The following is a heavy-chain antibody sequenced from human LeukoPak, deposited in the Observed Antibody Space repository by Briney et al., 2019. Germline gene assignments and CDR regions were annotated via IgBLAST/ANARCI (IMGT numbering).Heavy chain of an antibody. Sequence: ASVKVSCKASGYTFTGYYMHWVRQAPGQGLEWMGWINPNSGGTNYAQKFQGRVTMTRDTSISTAYMELSRLRSDDTAVYYCASDSSGYYYYDAFDIWGQGTMVTVSS. J-gene: IGHJ3*02. CDR3: ASDSSGYYYYDAFDI. CDR1: GYTFTGYY. V-gene: IGHV1-2*02. D-gene: IGHD3-22*01. CDR2: INPNSGGT.